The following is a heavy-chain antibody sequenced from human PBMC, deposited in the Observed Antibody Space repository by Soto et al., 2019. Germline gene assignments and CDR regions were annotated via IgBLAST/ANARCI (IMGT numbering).Heavy chain of an antibody. J-gene: IGHJ4*02. CDR1: GDAISSGGYY. V-gene: IGHV4-31*03. D-gene: IGHD6-19*01. Sequence: QEQLQESGPGLVKPSQTLSLTCTVSGDAISSGGYYWSGVRQHPGKGLEWIGYIHYSGSTYYTPSLKSRLTISTHTSENQFSLNLNSVSAVDTAVYCCASSRKGGWTCDHWGQGILVTVSS. CDR3: ASSRKGGWTCDH. CDR2: IHYSGST.